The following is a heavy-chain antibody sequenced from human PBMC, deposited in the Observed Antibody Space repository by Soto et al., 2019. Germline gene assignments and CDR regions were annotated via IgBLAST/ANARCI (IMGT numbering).Heavy chain of an antibody. CDR3: ASIGVATTPGMGV. D-gene: IGHD5-12*01. CDR1: GYSFTNYW. V-gene: IGHV5-51*01. J-gene: IGHJ6*02. Sequence: PGESLKISCKGSGYSFTNYWIGWVRQMPGKGLEWMGIIYPGDSDTRYSPSFQGQVTISADKSISTAYLQWSSLKASDTAMYYCASIGVATTPGMGVWGQGTTVTVSS. CDR2: IYPGDSDT.